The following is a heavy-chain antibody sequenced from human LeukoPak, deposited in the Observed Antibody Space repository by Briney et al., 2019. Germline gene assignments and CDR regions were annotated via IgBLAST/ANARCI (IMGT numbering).Heavy chain of an antibody. V-gene: IGHV4-38-2*02. CDR2: IYHSGST. D-gene: IGHD2-2*02. J-gene: IGHJ4*02. CDR1: GYSISSGYY. CDR3: ARDCSSTSCHTFGFDY. Sequence: SETLSLTCTVSGYSISSGYYWGWIRQPPGKGLEWIGSIYHSGSTYYNPPLKSRVTISVDTSKNQFSLKLSSVTAADTAVYYCARDCSSTSCHTFGFDYWGQGTLVTVSS.